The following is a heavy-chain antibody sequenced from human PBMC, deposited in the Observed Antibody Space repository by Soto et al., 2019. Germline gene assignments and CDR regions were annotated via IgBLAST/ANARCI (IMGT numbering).Heavy chain of an antibody. D-gene: IGHD3-10*01. Sequence: SETLSLTCTVSGGYISSDSYFWAWIRQPPGKGPEWIGTIYYTGDSYYNPSLKSRVTISVDTSKNQFSLKLSSVTAADTAVYYCARGSVTMVRGVIVYFDNWGQGTLVTVSS. CDR2: IYYTGDS. CDR3: ARGSVTMVRGVIVYFDN. J-gene: IGHJ4*02. CDR1: GGYISSDSYF. V-gene: IGHV4-39*01.